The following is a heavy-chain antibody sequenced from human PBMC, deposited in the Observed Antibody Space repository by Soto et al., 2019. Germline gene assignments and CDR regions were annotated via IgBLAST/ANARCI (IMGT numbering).Heavy chain of an antibody. J-gene: IGHJ4*02. CDR1: GFTFSSYA. Sequence: PGGSLRLSCAASGFTFSSYAMSWVRQAPGKGLEWVSAISGSGGSTYYADSVKGRFTISRDNSKNTLYLQMNSLRAEDTAVYYCAKPYYDYVWGSSPSPFDYWGQGTLITVSS. V-gene: IGHV3-23*01. CDR3: AKPYYDYVWGSSPSPFDY. CDR2: ISGSGGST. D-gene: IGHD3-16*01.